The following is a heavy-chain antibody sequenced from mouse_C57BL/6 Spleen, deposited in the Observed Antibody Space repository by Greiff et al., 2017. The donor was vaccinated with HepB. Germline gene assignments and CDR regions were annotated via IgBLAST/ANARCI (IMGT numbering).Heavy chain of an antibody. D-gene: IGHD2-1*01. V-gene: IGHV1-80*01. J-gene: IGHJ4*01. CDR1: GYAFSSYW. CDR3: AREGYGKPMDY. Sequence: QVQLQQSGAELVKPGASVKISCKASGYAFSSYWMNWVKQRPGKGLEWIGQIYPGDGDTNYNGKFKGKATLTADKSSSTAYMQLSSLTSEDSAVYFCAREGYGKPMDYWGQGTSVTVSS. CDR2: IYPGDGDT.